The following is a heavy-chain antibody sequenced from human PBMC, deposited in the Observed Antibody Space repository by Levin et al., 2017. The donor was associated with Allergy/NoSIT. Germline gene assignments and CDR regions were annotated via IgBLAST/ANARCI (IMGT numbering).Heavy chain of an antibody. CDR1: GYSFSSYW. J-gene: IGHJ4*02. CDR3: ARVASSGWYVGPLAH. V-gene: IGHV5-51*01. Sequence: GESLKISCQGFGYSFSSYWVAWVRQKPGKGLEWMGIVYPGDSDTKYSPSFEGQVTISADKFSTTAYLQWTSLKAADTAMYYCARVASSGWYVGPLAHWGQGTLVTVSS. CDR2: VYPGDSDT. D-gene: IGHD6-19*01.